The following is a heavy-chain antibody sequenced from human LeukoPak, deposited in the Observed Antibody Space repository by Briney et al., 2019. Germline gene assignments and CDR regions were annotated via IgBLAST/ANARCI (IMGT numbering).Heavy chain of an antibody. CDR2: IRYGGSNK. J-gene: IGHJ6*03. CDR3: AKGSYCSSTSCYVAYYYYYMDV. V-gene: IGHV3-30*02. CDR1: GFTFSSYG. Sequence: GGSLRLSCAASGFTFSSYGMHWVRQAPGKGLEWVAFIRYGGSNKYYADSVKGRFTISRDNSKNTLYLQMNSLRAEDTAVYYCAKGSYCSSTSCYVAYYYYYMDVWGKGTTVTVSS. D-gene: IGHD2-2*01.